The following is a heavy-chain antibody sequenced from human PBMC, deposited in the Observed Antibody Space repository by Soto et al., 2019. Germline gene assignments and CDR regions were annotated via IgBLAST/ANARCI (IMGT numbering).Heavy chain of an antibody. CDR2: AYHSGST. D-gene: IGHD3-10*01. CDR3: ARSPPSSYYGGSGTFDY. V-gene: IGHV4-4*02. J-gene: IGHJ4*02. CDR1: GGFTSTNNW. Sequence: QLQLQESGPGLVRPSGTLSLTCAVSGGFTSTNNWWSWVRQPPGKGLEWIGDAYHSGSTEYNPSLTSLVSLSVNKSKNQISLKLTSPTAADTAVYYCARSPPSSYYGGSGTFDYWGQGTLVTVSS.